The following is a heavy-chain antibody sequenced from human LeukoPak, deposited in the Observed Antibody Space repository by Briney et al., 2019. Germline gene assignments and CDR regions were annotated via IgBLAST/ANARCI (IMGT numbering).Heavy chain of an antibody. CDR1: GLTVSSNY. CDR3: ARERVENQQLVGGNY. V-gene: IGHV3-66*01. D-gene: IGHD6-6*01. J-gene: IGHJ4*02. CDR2: IYSGGST. Sequence: PGGSLRLSCAASGLTVSSNYMSWVRQAPGKGLEWCSVIYSGGSTYYADSVKGRFTISRDNSKNTLYLQMNSLRAEDTAVYYCARERVENQQLVGGNYWGQGTLVTVSS.